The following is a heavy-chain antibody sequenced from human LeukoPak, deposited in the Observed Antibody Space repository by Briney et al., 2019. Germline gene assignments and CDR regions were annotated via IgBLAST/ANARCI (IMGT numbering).Heavy chain of an antibody. V-gene: IGHV1-3*01. CDR1: GYTFTSYA. D-gene: IGHD4-17*01. J-gene: IGHJ5*02. CDR3: ARLRSIDNYGDYFDP. Sequence: ASVKVSCKASGYTFTSYAMHWVRQAPGQRLEWMGWINAGNGNTKYSQKFQGRVTITRDTSASTAYMELSSLRSEDTAVYYCARLRSIDNYGDYFDPWGQGTLVTVSS. CDR2: INAGNGNT.